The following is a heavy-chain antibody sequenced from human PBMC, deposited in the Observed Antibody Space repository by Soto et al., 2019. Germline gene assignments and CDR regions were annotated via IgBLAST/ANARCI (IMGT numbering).Heavy chain of an antibody. J-gene: IGHJ6*03. V-gene: IGHV4-59*01. D-gene: IGHD3-3*01. CDR1: GGSISSYY. CDR2: IYYSGST. CDR3: ARGDFFTIFGVNNNYYYYYIDV. Sequence: SETLSLTCTVSGGSISSYYWSWIRQPPGKGLEWIGYIYYSGSTNYNPSLKSRVTISVDTSKNQFSLKLSSVTAADTAVYYCARGDFFTIFGVNNNYYYYYIDVWGIGTTVTVSS.